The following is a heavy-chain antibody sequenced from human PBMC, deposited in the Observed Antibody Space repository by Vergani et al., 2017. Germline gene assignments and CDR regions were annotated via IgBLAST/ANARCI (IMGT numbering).Heavy chain of an antibody. Sequence: QVQLVESGGGVVQPGRSLRLSCAASGFTFSSYGMHWVRQAPGKGLEWVAVISYDGSNKYYADSVKGRFTISRDNSKNTLYLQMNSLRAEDTAVYYCARDVTMVRGVSSYGMDVWGQGTTVTVSS. V-gene: IGHV3-30*03. CDR3: ARDVTMVRGVSSYGMDV. J-gene: IGHJ6*02. CDR2: ISYDGSNK. CDR1: GFTFSSYG. D-gene: IGHD3-10*01.